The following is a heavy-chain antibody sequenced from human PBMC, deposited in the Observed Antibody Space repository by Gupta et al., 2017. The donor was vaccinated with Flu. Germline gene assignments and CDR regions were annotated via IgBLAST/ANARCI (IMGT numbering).Heavy chain of an antibody. J-gene: IGHJ6*03. CDR2: INTSTGNP. V-gene: IGHV7-4-1*02. CDR3: ARRPREKSSTPRYYYYMDV. D-gene: IGHD2-2*01. CDR1: GYTFTSYA. Sequence: QVQLVQSGSELKKPGASVKVSCKASGYTFTSYAMNWVRQAPGQGLEWMGWINTSTGNPTYAQGLTGRFVFSLDTSVSTAYLQSSSLKAEDTAVYDCARRPREKSSTPRYYYYMDVWGKGTTVTVSS.